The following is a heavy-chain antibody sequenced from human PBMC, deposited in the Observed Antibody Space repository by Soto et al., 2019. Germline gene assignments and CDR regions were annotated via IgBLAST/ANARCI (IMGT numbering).Heavy chain of an antibody. V-gene: IGHV4-38-2*02. CDR1: GYSISSGYY. CDR3: ARDEYSSSSSFDY. D-gene: IGHD6-6*01. CDR2: IYHSGST. Sequence: SETLSLTCAVSGYSISSGYYWGWIRQPPGRGLEWIGSIYHSGSTYYNPSLKSRVTISVDTSKNQFSLKLSSVTAADTAVYYCARDEYSSSSSFDYWGQGTLVTVSS. J-gene: IGHJ4*02.